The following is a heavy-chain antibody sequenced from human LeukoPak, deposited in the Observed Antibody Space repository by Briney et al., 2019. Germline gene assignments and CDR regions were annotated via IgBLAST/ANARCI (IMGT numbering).Heavy chain of an antibody. CDR3: ARRQQTGGDNGLHNWFDP. CDR1: DGSSSSSS. Sequence: SETLSLTCTVSDGSSSSSSWNWIRQPPGKGLEWVGYIYYSGSTKYNPSLESRVTISVDTSKNQISLKLSSVTAADTAIYYCARRQQTGGDNGLHNWFDPWGQGTLVTVSS. D-gene: IGHD2-21*01. J-gene: IGHJ5*02. CDR2: IYYSGST. V-gene: IGHV4-59*08.